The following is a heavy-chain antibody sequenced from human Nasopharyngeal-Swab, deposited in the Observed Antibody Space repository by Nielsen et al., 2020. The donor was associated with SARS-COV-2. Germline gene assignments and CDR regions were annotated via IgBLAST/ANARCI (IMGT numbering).Heavy chain of an antibody. CDR1: GYTFTSYG. J-gene: IGHJ6*02. Sequence: ASVKVSCKASGYTFTSYGISWVRQAPGQGLEWMGWISAYNGNTNYAQKLQGRVTMTTDTSTSTAYMELRSLRSDDTAVYYCASRNVGYYYYDMDVWGQGTTVTVSS. D-gene: IGHD1-14*01. CDR2: ISAYNGNT. CDR3: ASRNVGYYYYDMDV. V-gene: IGHV1-18*01.